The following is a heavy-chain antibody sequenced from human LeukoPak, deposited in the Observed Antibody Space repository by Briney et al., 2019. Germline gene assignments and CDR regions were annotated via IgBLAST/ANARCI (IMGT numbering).Heavy chain of an antibody. CDR1: GGSISSSSYY. J-gene: IGHJ6*02. CDR2: IYYSGST. Sequence: SETLSLTCTVSGGSISSSSYYWGWIRQPPGKGLEWIGSIYYSGSTYYNPSLKSRVTISVDTSKNQFSLKLSSVTAADTAVYYCARGLLYGGLRLNTYYYGMDVWGQGTTVTVSS. CDR3: ARGLLYGGLRLNTYYYGMDV. V-gene: IGHV4-39*01. D-gene: IGHD4-23*01.